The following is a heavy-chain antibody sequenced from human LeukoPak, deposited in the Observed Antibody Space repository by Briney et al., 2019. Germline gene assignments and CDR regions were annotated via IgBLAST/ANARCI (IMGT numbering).Heavy chain of an antibody. CDR1: GFTFSNYA. J-gene: IGHJ5*02. Sequence: PGGSLRLSCAASGFTFSNYAMSWVRQAPGKGLEWVSAISGSGGSTYYADSVKGRFTISRDNSKNTLYLQMNSLRAEDTAVYYCSRESSSGSRWRGIDPWGQGTLVTVSS. CDR3: SRESSSGSRWRGIDP. CDR2: ISGSGGST. V-gene: IGHV3-23*01. D-gene: IGHD3-10*01.